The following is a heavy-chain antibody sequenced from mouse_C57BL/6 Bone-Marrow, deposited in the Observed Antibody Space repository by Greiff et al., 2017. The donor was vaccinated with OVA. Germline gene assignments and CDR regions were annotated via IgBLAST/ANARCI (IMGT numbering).Heavy chain of an antibody. CDR2: ISSGGSYT. Sequence: DVQLVESGGDLVKPGGSLKLSCAASGFTFSSYGMSWVRQTPDKRLEWVATISSGGSYTYYPDSVKGRFTISRDNAKNTLYLQMSSLKSEDTAMYYCARHDYPLDYWGQGTTLTVSS. J-gene: IGHJ2*01. CDR1: GFTFSSYG. CDR3: ARHDYPLDY. D-gene: IGHD2-13*01. V-gene: IGHV5-6*01.